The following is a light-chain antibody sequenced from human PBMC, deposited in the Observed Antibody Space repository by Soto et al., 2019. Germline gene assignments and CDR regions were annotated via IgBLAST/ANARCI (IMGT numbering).Light chain of an antibody. V-gene: IGLV7-46*01. CDR3: LFTNNGAPL. Sequence: QAVVTQEPSLTVSPGGTVTLTCGSSTGAVASGRSPYWFQQKPGQAPRTLIYAASNRHSWTPARFSGSLLGGKAALTLSGAQPDDEAEYYCLFTNNGAPLFGGGTKVTVL. CDR1: TGAVASGRS. J-gene: IGLJ3*02. CDR2: AAS.